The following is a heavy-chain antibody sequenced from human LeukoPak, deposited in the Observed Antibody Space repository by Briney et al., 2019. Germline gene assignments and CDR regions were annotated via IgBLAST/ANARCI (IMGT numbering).Heavy chain of an antibody. CDR2: IWYDGHNK. V-gene: IGHV3-33*02. Sequence: GGSLRLSCVASGFSFSKYGMHWVRQAPGKGLQWLAIIWYDGHNKYYADSAKGRFTISRDNFKNTLFLEMNDLKAEDTAVYYCAREWGLIAVAGGPGYWGQGTLVTVSS. D-gene: IGHD2-21*01. CDR1: GFSFSKYG. J-gene: IGHJ4*02. CDR3: AREWGLIAVAGGPGY.